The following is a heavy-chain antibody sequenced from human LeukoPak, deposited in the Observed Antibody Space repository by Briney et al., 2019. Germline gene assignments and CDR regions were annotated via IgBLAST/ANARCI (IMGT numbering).Heavy chain of an antibody. Sequence: GGSLRLSCAASGFTFSSYAMHWVRQAPGKGLEWVAVISYDGSNKYYADSVKGRFTISRDNSKNTLYLQMNSLRAEDTAVYYCARVDEGAFDIWGRGTMVTVSS. CDR1: GFTFSSYA. CDR2: ISYDGSNK. J-gene: IGHJ3*02. CDR3: ARVDEGAFDI. V-gene: IGHV3-30-3*01. D-gene: IGHD5-24*01.